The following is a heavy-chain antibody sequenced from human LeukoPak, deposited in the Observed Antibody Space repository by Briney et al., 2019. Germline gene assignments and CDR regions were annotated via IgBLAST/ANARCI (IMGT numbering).Heavy chain of an antibody. J-gene: IGHJ6*02. CDR2: INHSGST. V-gene: IGHV4-34*01. Sequence: PSETLSLTCTVAGGSISSYYWSWIRQPPGKGLEWIGEINHSGSTNYNPSLKSRVTISVDASKNQFSLKLSSVTAADTAVYYCARDMDVWGQGTTVTVSS. CDR1: GGSISSYY. CDR3: ARDMDV.